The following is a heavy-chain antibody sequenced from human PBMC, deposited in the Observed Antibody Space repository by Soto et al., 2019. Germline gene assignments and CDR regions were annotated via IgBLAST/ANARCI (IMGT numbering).Heavy chain of an antibody. D-gene: IGHD3-10*02. Sequence: QVQLVQSGAEVKKPGSSVTVSGKASEGTFSSYAISWVRQAPGHGLEWMGGIIPIFGTANYAQKFQGRVTITADESTSTAYMELSSLRSEDTAVYYCARDGAPNVHGGMDGWGQGTTVTVSS. V-gene: IGHV1-69*01. CDR2: IIPIFGTA. CDR3: ARDGAPNVHGGMDG. J-gene: IGHJ6*02. CDR1: EGTFSSYA.